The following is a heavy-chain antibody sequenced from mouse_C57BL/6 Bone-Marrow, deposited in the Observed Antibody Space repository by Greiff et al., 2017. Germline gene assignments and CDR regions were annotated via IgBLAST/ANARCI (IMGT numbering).Heavy chain of an antibody. V-gene: IGHV6-3*01. J-gene: IGHJ2*01. CDR2: IRLKSDNYAT. CDR1: GFTFSNYW. CDR3: TADYYGSSLRFDY. Sequence: EVHLVESGGGLVQPGGSMKLSCVASGFTFSNYWMNWVRQSPEKGLEWVAQIRLKSDNYATHYAESVKGRFTISRDDSKSSVYLQMNNLRAEDTGIYYCTADYYGSSLRFDYWGQGTTLTVSS. D-gene: IGHD1-1*01.